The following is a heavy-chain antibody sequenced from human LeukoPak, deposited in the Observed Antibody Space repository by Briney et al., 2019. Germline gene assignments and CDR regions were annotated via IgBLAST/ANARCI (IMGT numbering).Heavy chain of an antibody. J-gene: IGHJ4*02. CDR1: GGSNSSYY. CDR3: ARDLAGGDYDY. Sequence: SETLSLXCTVSGGSNSSYYWSWIRQPAGKGLESIGRIYTSGSTNYNPSLKSRVTMSVDTSKNQFSLKLSSVTAADTAVYYCARDLAGGDYDYWGQGTLVTVSS. CDR2: IYTSGST. D-gene: IGHD4-17*01. V-gene: IGHV4-4*07.